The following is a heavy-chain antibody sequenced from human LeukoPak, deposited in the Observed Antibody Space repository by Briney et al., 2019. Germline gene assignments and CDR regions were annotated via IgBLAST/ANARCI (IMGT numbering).Heavy chain of an antibody. J-gene: IGHJ5*02. CDR1: GGSISSGDYY. CDR3: ARDKGTGGSYNWFDP. Sequence: SETLSLTCTVSGGSISSGDYYWSWIRQHPGMGLEWIGYIYYSGSTYYNPSLKSRVTISVDTSKNQFSLKLSSVTAADTAVYYCARDKGTGGSYNWFDPWGQGTLVTVSS. CDR2: IYYSGST. V-gene: IGHV4-30-4*01. D-gene: IGHD3-10*01.